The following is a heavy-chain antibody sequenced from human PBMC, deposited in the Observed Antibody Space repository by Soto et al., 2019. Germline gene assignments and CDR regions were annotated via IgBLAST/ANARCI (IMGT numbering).Heavy chain of an antibody. D-gene: IGHD6-19*01. V-gene: IGHV3-11*01. CDR1: GFTLGDYY. J-gene: IGHJ5*02. CDR2: ISHSGTTI. Sequence: GSLRLSCAASGFTLGDYYMTWLRQTPGKGLEWVSYISHSGTTIYYADSVKDRFTISRDNAENSLSLQMNSLRAEDTAVYYCARREAVAGTGLPTIRQRFDPWGQGTLVTVSS. CDR3: ARREAVAGTGLPTIRQRFDP.